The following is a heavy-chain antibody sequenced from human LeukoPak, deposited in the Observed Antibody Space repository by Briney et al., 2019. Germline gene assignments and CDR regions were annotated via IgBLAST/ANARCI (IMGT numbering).Heavy chain of an antibody. CDR2: ISAYNGNT. CDR3: ARDLSGSMVYAHDAFDI. Sequence: PGASVKVSCKASGYTFTSYGISWVRQAPGQGLEWMGWISAYNGNTNYAQKLQGRVTMTTDTSTSTAYMELRSLSSDDTAVYYCARDLSGSMVYAHDAFDIWGQGTMVTVSS. J-gene: IGHJ3*02. D-gene: IGHD2-8*01. CDR1: GYTFTSYG. V-gene: IGHV1-18*01.